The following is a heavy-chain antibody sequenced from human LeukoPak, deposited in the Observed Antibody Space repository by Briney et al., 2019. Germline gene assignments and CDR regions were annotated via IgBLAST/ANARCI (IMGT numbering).Heavy chain of an antibody. J-gene: IGHJ4*02. CDR3: ARDNSSGWGYFDY. V-gene: IGHV1-2*02. CDR2: INPNSGGT. CDR1: GYAFTGYY. D-gene: IGHD6-19*01. Sequence: ASVKVSCKASGYAFTGYYMHWVRQAPGQGLEWMGWINPNSGGTNYAQKFQGRVTMTRDTSISTAYMELSRLRSDDTAVYYCARDNSSGWGYFDYWGQGTLVTVSS.